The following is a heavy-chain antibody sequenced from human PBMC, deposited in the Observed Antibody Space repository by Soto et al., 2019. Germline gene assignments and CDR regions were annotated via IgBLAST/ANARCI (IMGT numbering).Heavy chain of an antibody. D-gene: IGHD5-12*01. V-gene: IGHV1-69*01. Sequence: QVQLVQSGAEVKRPGSSVKVSCEASGGTFSSLGFTWVRQAPGQGLEWMGGIIPISGRTTFAPKFLGRVTITADESTRTTYMELPALTSDDTAIYYCATRGTQGRWLECADYWCQGTRVTVSS. J-gene: IGHJ4*02. CDR3: ATRGTQGRWLECADY. CDR1: GGTFSSLG. CDR2: IIPISGRT.